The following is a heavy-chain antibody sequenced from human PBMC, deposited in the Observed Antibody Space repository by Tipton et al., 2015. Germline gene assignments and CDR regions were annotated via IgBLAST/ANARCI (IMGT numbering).Heavy chain of an antibody. CDR3: ARSDVERNPVLVFEI. CDR1: AYSISSDYY. V-gene: IGHV4-61*01. J-gene: IGHJ3*02. Sequence: TLSLTCAVSAYSISSDYYWGWIRQPPGKELEWIGYIQYSGSTNYNPSLKSRVTISVDTSNKQISLNLSSVTAADTAVYYCARSDVERNPVLVFEIWGPGTMVTVSS. D-gene: IGHD3-10*01. CDR2: IQYSGST.